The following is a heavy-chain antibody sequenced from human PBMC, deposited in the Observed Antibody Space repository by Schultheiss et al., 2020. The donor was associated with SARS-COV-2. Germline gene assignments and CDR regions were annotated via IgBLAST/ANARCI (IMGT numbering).Heavy chain of an antibody. Sequence: GESLKISCAASGFTFSSYGMHWVRQAPGKGLEWVAVIWYDGSNKYYADSVKGRFTISRDNSKNTLYLQMNSLRAEDTAVYYCAKDAYYYDKPYWGQGTLVTVSS. CDR1: GFTFSSYG. J-gene: IGHJ4*02. D-gene: IGHD3-22*01. V-gene: IGHV3-33*06. CDR3: AKDAYYYDKPY. CDR2: IWYDGSNK.